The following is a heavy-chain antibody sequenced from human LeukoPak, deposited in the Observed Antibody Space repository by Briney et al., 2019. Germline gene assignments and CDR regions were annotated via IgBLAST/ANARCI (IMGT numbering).Heavy chain of an antibody. J-gene: IGHJ3*01. Sequence: SETLSLTCTVSGDSIRSYYWSWIRQPPGKGLEWIGNIHYSGSTKYNPSLKSRVTISVDTSKNQFSLRVTSLTAADTAVYYCARLGALHDAFDAWGQGTLVTVSS. V-gene: IGHV4-59*12. CDR3: ARLGALHDAFDA. CDR2: IHYSGST. D-gene: IGHD3-16*01. CDR1: GDSIRSYY.